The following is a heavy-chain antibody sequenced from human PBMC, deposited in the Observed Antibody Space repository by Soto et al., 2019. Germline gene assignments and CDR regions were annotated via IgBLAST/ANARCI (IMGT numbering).Heavy chain of an antibody. CDR2: IIPIFGTA. CDR3: ACGSGSYYYLFAY. J-gene: IGHJ4*02. Sequence: SVKVSCKASGGTFSSSAISWVRQAPGQGLEWMGGIIPIFGTANYAQKFQGRVTITADESTSTAYMELSSLRSEDTAVYYCACGSGSYYYLFAYRAQGTLVTVSS. D-gene: IGHD3-10*01. CDR1: GGTFSSSA. V-gene: IGHV1-69*13.